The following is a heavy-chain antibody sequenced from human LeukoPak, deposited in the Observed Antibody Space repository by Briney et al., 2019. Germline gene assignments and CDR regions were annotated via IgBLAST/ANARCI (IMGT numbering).Heavy chain of an antibody. J-gene: IGHJ6*03. CDR1: GGSFSGYY. V-gene: IGHV4-34*01. CDR3: SRDHGLRANWGDYYDYYYMDV. CDR2: INHSGST. D-gene: IGHD7-27*01. Sequence: SETLSLTCAVYGGSFSGYYWSWIRQPPGKGLEWIGEINHSGSTNYNPSLKSRVTISVDTSKKQFSLKLSSLTTAGTGVYYLSRDHGLRANWGDYYDYYYMDVWGEGTTVTVSS.